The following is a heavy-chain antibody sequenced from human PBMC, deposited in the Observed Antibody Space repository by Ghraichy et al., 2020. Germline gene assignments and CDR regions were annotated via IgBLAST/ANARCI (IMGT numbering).Heavy chain of an antibody. J-gene: IGHJ4*02. V-gene: IGHV3-23*01. Sequence: GGSLRLSCAASGFTFSSYAMSWVRQAPGKGLEWVSAISGSGGSTYYADSVKGRFTISRDNPKNTLYLQMNSVRAEDTDVYYCAKGQPTTPLFDYWGQGTLVTVSS. D-gene: IGHD1-7*01. CDR2: ISGSGGST. CDR1: GFTFSSYA. CDR3: AKGQPTTPLFDY.